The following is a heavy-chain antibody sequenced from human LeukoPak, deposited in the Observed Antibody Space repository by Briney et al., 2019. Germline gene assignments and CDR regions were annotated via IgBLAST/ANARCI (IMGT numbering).Heavy chain of an antibody. CDR2: IRYDGTQE. Sequence: GGSLRLSCAASGFIFRSYGMHWVRQAPGKGLVWVAGIRYDGTQEFYVDSVKGRFTISRDNSNNILYLQINTLRAEDTALYYCARGLGEPSDGHFDYWGQGTLVTVSS. J-gene: IGHJ4*02. CDR1: GFIFRSYG. D-gene: IGHD5-24*01. CDR3: ARGLGEPSDGHFDY. V-gene: IGHV3-33*01.